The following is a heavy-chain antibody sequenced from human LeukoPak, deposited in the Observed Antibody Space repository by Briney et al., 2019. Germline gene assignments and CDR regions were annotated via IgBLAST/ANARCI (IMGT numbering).Heavy chain of an antibody. CDR2: IFYTGST. V-gene: IGHV4-59*01. J-gene: IGHJ3*02. Sequence: SETLSLTCTVSGASIRSYYWSWVRQPPAQTLEWIGYIFYTGSTNYNPSLKGRVTMSIDTSKRKFSLRLGSVTAADTAVYYCTRDHGGSSHLEAGFDIWGRGTLVTVSS. CDR3: TRDHGGSSHLEAGFDI. D-gene: IGHD1-26*01. CDR1: GASIRSYY.